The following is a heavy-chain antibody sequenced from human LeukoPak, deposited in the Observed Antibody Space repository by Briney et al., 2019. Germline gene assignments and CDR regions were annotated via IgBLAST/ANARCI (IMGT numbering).Heavy chain of an antibody. Sequence: GGSLRLSCAASGFTFRNYWMGWVRQAPGKGLEWVANTKPDGTPEYYADSVRGRFTTSRDNANNFLYLQMNSLRGEDTAVYYCARDGGLHTNFDYWGQGTLVTVSS. CDR2: TKPDGTPE. CDR3: ARDGGLHTNFDY. J-gene: IGHJ4*02. D-gene: IGHD2-15*01. V-gene: IGHV3-7*01. CDR1: GFTFRNYW.